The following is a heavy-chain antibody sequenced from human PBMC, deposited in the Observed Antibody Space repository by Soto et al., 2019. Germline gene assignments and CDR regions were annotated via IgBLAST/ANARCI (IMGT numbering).Heavy chain of an antibody. J-gene: IGHJ6*03. CDR2: INAGNGNT. CDR3: VRDDYGDSYYYYYMDV. CDR1: GYTFTSYA. D-gene: IGHD4-17*01. V-gene: IGHV1-3*01. Sequence: ASVKVSCKASGYTFTSYAMHWVRQAPGQRLEWMGWINAGNGNTKYSQKFQGRVTITRDTSASTAYMELSSLRSEDTAVYYCVRDDYGDSYYYYYMDVWGKGTTVTVSS.